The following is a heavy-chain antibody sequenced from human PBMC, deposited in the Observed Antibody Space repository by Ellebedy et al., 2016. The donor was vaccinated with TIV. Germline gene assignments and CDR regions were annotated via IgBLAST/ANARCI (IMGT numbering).Heavy chain of an antibody. D-gene: IGHD3-10*01. Sequence: PGGSLRPSCTGPGSLFGDYSVSWVRHAPGKGLEWVGLIRSKASGGTTEYAASVKGRFTISRDDSKGFAYLQMNSLKIEDTAVYYCTREGLTMLRGYFDHWGQGTLVTVSS. J-gene: IGHJ4*02. CDR1: GSLFGDYS. V-gene: IGHV3-49*04. CDR3: TREGLTMLRGYFDH. CDR2: IRSKASGGTT.